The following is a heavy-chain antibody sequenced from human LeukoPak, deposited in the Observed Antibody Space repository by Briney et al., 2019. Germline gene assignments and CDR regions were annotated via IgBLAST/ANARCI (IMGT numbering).Heavy chain of an antibody. D-gene: IGHD4-17*01. CDR1: GFTFSNYW. CDR3: ARGNDYGDHVGIYFDY. CDR2: IKQDESEK. J-gene: IGHJ4*02. V-gene: IGHV3-7*03. Sequence: GGSLRLSCAASGFTFSNYWMSWVRQAPGKGLEWVANIKQDESEKYYVDSVKGRFTISRDNAKNSLYLQTNSLRAGDTAVYYCARGNDYGDHVGIYFDYWGQGTLVTVSS.